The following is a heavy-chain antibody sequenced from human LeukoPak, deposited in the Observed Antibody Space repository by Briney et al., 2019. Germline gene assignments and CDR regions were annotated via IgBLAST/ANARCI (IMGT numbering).Heavy chain of an antibody. CDR3: VRDDDYYSVDY. CDR1: GFTFSSHW. Sequence: PGGSLRLSCAASGFTFSSHWMHWVRHAPGRGRVCVARIKSDGTYSDYGGAVRGRFTISRDNAKDTLYLQMNSLRAEDTAIYYCVRDDDYYSVDYWGQGTLVTVSS. D-gene: IGHD4/OR15-4a*01. CDR2: IKSDGTYS. V-gene: IGHV3-74*01. J-gene: IGHJ4*02.